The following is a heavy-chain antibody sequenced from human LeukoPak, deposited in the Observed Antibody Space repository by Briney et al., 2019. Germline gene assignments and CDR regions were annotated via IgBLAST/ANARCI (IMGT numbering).Heavy chain of an antibody. D-gene: IGHD3-22*01. Sequence: PGGSLRLSCGASGFTFSNYAMNWVRQAAGKGLEWVSAITGSGGGTSYADSVKGRFTISRDNSKNTLYLQMNSLRAEDTAVYYCAKRSGSIGYNLDYWGQGALVTVSS. V-gene: IGHV3-23*01. CDR2: ITGSGGGT. CDR3: AKRSGSIGYNLDY. J-gene: IGHJ4*02. CDR1: GFTFSNYA.